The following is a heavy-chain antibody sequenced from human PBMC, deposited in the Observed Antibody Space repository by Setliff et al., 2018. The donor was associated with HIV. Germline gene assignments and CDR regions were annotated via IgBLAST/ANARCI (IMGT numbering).Heavy chain of an antibody. CDR2: IKSKTDGGTT. V-gene: IGHV3-15*01. CDR3: ACHCQSPDAFHV. CDR1: GFTFSNAW. Sequence: GGSLRLSCAASGFTFSNAWMSWVRQAPGKGLEWVGRIKSKTDGGTTDYAAPVKGRFTISRDDSKNTLYLQMNSLRVEDTALYYCACHCQSPDAFHVWGQGTMVTVSS. J-gene: IGHJ3*01.